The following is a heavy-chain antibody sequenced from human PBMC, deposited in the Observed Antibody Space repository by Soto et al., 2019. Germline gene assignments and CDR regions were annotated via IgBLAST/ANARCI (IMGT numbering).Heavy chain of an antibody. Sequence: EVQLVESGGGLVQPGGSLKLSCAASGFTFSGSAMHWVRQASGQGLEWLGRVRNRANNYATAYAASVKGRFTISRDDSKNTTYLQMNSLKTEDTAVYYCTRRDIDSSKGWFDPWGQGTLVTVS. J-gene: IGHJ5*02. CDR3: TRRDIDSSKGWFDP. CDR1: GFTFSGSA. CDR2: VRNRANNYAT. V-gene: IGHV3-73*02. D-gene: IGHD3-9*01.